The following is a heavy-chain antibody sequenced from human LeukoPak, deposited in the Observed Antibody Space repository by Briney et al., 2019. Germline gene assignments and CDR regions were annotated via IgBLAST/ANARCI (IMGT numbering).Heavy chain of an antibody. CDR1: GSTFSRHN. CDR3: VRGKANYGSGPDV. D-gene: IGHD3-10*01. J-gene: IGHJ6*04. CDR2: ISSSSSYI. Sequence: GGSLRLSCAASGSTFSRHNMNWVRQASGKGLEWVSSISSSSSYIYYADSVKGRFTISRDNARNSLYLQMNSLRAEDTAVYYCVRGKANYGSGPDVWGKGTTVTVSS. V-gene: IGHV3-21*01.